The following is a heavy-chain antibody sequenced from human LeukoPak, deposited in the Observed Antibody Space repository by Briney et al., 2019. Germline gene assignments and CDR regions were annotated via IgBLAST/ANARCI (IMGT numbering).Heavy chain of an antibody. CDR3: ARGQNDSSNNWFDP. CDR1: GGSISSYY. J-gene: IGHJ5*02. V-gene: IGHV4-34*01. D-gene: IGHD3-22*01. Sequence: SESLSLTCTVSGGSISSYYWGWIRQPPGKGLEWIGEINHSGSTNYNPSLKSRVTISVDTSKNQFSLKLSSVTAADTAVYYCARGQNDSSNNWFDPWGQGTLVTVSS. CDR2: INHSGST.